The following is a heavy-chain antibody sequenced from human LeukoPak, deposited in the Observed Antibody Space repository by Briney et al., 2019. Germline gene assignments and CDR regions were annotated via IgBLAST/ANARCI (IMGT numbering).Heavy chain of an antibody. CDR1: GFTFSSYA. J-gene: IGHJ4*02. V-gene: IGHV3-53*01. D-gene: IGHD3-10*01. CDR3: ARTVGGPRYLDY. Sequence: GGSLRLSCAASGFTFSSYAMSWVRQAPGKGLEWVSIIYTGGTTYYADSVKGRFTISRDNSKNTLYLQMNTLRAEDTAVYYCARTVGGPRYLDYWGQGTLVTVSS. CDR2: IYTGGTT.